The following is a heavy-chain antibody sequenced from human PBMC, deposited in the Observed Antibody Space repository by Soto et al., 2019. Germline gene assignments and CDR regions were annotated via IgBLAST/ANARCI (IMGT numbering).Heavy chain of an antibody. D-gene: IGHD3-10*01. CDR1: GFTFSSYA. Sequence: PGGSLRLSCAASGFTFSSYAMNWVRQAPGKGLEWVAAISYDGSSKYYADSVKGRFTISRDNSKNTLYLQMNSLRAEDTAVYYCAKDRGLYGSGSYYDQNYYYYYMDVWGKGTTVTVSS. CDR2: ISYDGSSK. V-gene: IGHV3-30*04. J-gene: IGHJ6*03. CDR3: AKDRGLYGSGSYYDQNYYYYYMDV.